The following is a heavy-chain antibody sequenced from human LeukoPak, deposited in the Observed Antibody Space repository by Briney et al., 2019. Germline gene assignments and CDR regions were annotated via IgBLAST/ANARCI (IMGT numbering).Heavy chain of an antibody. CDR1: EFTFNNYW. V-gene: IGHV3-74*01. CDR3: LLIILGGSSQH. J-gene: IGHJ1*01. D-gene: IGHD3-3*01. Sequence: GGSLRLSCAASEFTFNNYWMYWVRQAPGKGLVWVSRIKNDGKITTYADSVKGRFTTSRDNAKNTFYLQMNSLRVEDTAVYYCLLIILGGSSQHWGQGTLVTVSS. CDR2: IKNDGKIT.